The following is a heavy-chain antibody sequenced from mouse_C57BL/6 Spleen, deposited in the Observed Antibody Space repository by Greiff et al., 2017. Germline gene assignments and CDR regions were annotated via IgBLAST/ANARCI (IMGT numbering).Heavy chain of an antibody. V-gene: IGHV14-3*01. J-gene: IGHJ1*03. CDR3: ARRPHSNYWYFDV. D-gene: IGHD2-5*01. CDR1: GFNIKNTY. Sequence: EVKLMESVAELVRPGASVKLSCTASGFNIKNTYMHWVKQRPEPGLEWIGRIDPANGNTKSAPKFQGKATITADTSSNTAYLQLSSLTSEDTAINYCARRPHSNYWYFDVWGTGTTVTVSS. CDR2: IDPANGNT.